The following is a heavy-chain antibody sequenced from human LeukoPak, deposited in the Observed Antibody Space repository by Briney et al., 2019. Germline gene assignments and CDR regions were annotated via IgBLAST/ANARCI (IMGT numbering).Heavy chain of an antibody. V-gene: IGHV3-30*02. CDR1: GFTFSSYG. CDR2: IRYDGSNK. CDR3: AKHGEVSNSYYYYMDV. J-gene: IGHJ6*03. D-gene: IGHD3-10*01. Sequence: GGSLRLSCAASGFTFSSYGMHWVRQAPGKGLEWVAFIRYDGSNKYYADSVKGRFTISRDNSKNTLYLQMNSLRAEDTAVYYCAKHGEVSNSYYYYMDVWGKGTTVTVSS.